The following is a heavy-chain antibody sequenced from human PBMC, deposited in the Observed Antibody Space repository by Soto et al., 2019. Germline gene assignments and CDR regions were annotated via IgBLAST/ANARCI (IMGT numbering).Heavy chain of an antibody. D-gene: IGHD2-21*01. CDR3: AAFYCGGDCYWWKDGFDI. J-gene: IGHJ3*02. V-gene: IGHV1-18*01. CDR1: GYMFTSYG. Sequence: QVQLAQSGAEVKKPGASVKVSCKASGYMFTSYGISWVRRAPVQGLECMGWISAYNGNTNYAQKFQGRVTMTTDTSTSTAYMELRSLKSDDTAVYYCAAFYCGGDCYWWKDGFDIWGQGTMVTVSS. CDR2: ISAYNGNT.